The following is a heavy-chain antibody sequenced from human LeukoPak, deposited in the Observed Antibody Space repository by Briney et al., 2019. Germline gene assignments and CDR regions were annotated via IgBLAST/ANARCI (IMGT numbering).Heavy chain of an antibody. Sequence: PSETLSLTCAVSGGSISSSNWWSWVRQPPGKGLEWIGEIYHSGSTNYNPSLKSRVTISVDKPKNQFSLKLSSVTAADTAVYYCARGAYYYDSSGYPTPYYFDYWGQGTLVTVSS. J-gene: IGHJ4*02. CDR1: GGSISSSNW. D-gene: IGHD3-22*01. V-gene: IGHV4-4*02. CDR2: IYHSGST. CDR3: ARGAYYYDSSGYPTPYYFDY.